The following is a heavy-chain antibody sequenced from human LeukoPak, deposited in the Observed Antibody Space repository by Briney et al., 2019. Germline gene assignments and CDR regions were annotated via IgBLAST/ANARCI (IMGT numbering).Heavy chain of an antibody. CDR2: ISSSVIAI. CDR1: GFTFSTYS. V-gene: IGHV3-48*04. J-gene: IGHJ3*02. CDR3: AKGYRACSSTSCPRNGAFDI. Sequence: GGSLRLSCAASGFTFSTYSMNWVRQAPGKGLEWISYISSSVIAIYYADSVKGRFTISRDNAKNTLYLQMNSLRAEDTAVYYCAKGYRACSSTSCPRNGAFDIWGQGTMVTVSS. D-gene: IGHD2-2*01.